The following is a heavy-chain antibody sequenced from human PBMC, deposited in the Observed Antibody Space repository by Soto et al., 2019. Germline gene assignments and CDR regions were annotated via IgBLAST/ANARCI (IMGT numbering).Heavy chain of an antibody. CDR3: AKDAAEDYYYYYGMDV. D-gene: IGHD6-25*01. J-gene: IGHJ6*02. CDR2: ISGSGGST. CDR1: GFTFSSYA. V-gene: IGHV3-23*01. Sequence: GGSLRLSCAASGFTFSSYAMSWVRQAPGKGLEWVSAISGSGGSTYYADSVKGRFTISRDNSKNTLYLQMNSLRAEDTAVYYCAKDAAEDYYYYYGMDVWGQGTTVTVSS.